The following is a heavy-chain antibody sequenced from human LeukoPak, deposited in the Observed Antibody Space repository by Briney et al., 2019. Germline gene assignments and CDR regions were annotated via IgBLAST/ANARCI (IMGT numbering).Heavy chain of an antibody. CDR3: ARSTDI. CDR2: ISSSSSTI. V-gene: IGHV3-48*01. Sequence: GGSLRLSCAASGFTFSSYRMNWVRPAPGQGMEWVSYISSSSSTIYYADSVKGRFTISRDNAKNSLYLQMNSLRAEDTAVYYCARSTDIWGQGTMVTVSS. J-gene: IGHJ3*02. CDR1: GFTFSSYR.